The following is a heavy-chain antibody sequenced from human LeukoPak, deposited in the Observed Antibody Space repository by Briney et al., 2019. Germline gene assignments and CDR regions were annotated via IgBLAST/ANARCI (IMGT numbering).Heavy chain of an antibody. Sequence: LSETLSLTCTVSGGSISSSSYYWGWIRQPPGKRLEWIGSIYYSGSTYYNPSLKSRVTISVDTSKNQFSLKLSSVTAADTAVYYCARRKVGATYWYFDLWGRGTLVTVSS. J-gene: IGHJ2*01. V-gene: IGHV4-39*01. CDR2: IYYSGST. CDR3: ARRKVGATYWYFDL. D-gene: IGHD1-26*01. CDR1: GGSISSSSYY.